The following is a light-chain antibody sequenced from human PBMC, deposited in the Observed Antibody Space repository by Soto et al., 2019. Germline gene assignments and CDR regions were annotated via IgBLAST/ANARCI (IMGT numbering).Light chain of an antibody. CDR1: ETVSSY. CDR3: QQRSDWPIT. Sequence: DIVLTQSPVTLSLSPGDRATLSCRASETVSSYLLWYQQKPGQAPRLLIYGASTRATGIPARFSGGGSGTDFTLTITSLEPEDFAVYSCQQRSDWPITFGQGTRLEI. V-gene: IGKV3-11*01. J-gene: IGKJ5*01. CDR2: GAS.